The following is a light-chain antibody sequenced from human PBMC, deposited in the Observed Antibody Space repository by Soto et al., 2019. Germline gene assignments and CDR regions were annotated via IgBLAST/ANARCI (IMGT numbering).Light chain of an antibody. J-gene: IGKJ5*01. CDR1: QRVSSD. V-gene: IGKV3-15*01. CDR2: RAS. CDR3: QQYNNWPPIT. Sequence: EIVMTQSPATLSVSPGERATLSCRASQRVSSDLAWYQQKPGQAPRLLIYRASTRATAIPARFSGSGSGTEFTLTISSLQSADFAVYYCQQYNNWPPITFGQGTRLEIK.